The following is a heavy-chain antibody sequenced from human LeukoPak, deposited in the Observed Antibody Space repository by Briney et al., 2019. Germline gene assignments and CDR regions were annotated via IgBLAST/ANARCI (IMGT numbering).Heavy chain of an antibody. V-gene: IGHV1-69*05. CDR1: GGTFSSYA. Sequence: SVKVSCKASGGTFSSYAISWVRQAPGQGLEWVGGIIPIFGTANYAQKFQGRVTITTDESTSTAYMELSSLRSEDTAVYYCAEAMVRGVITKGYYYMDVWSKGTTVTVSS. J-gene: IGHJ6*03. CDR3: AEAMVRGVITKGYYYMDV. CDR2: IIPIFGTA. D-gene: IGHD3-10*01.